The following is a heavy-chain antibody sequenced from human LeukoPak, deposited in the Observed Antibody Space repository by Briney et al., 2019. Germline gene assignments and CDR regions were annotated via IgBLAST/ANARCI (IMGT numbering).Heavy chain of an antibody. Sequence: GGSLRLSCAASGFTFSSYWMSWVRQAPGKGLEWVANVKQDGREKHCVDSVKGRFTISRDNAKNSLYLQMNSLRVEDTAVYYCARGLGASDSWGHGTLVTVSS. CDR3: ARGLGASDS. V-gene: IGHV3-7*01. CDR1: GFTFSSYW. CDR2: VKQDGREK. D-gene: IGHD1-26*01. J-gene: IGHJ5*01.